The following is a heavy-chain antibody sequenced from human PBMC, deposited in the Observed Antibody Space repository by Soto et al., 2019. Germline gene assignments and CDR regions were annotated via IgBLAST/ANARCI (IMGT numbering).Heavy chain of an antibody. CDR3: ARLAKDXGYCSGGSCYSSGDFDY. CDR2: IYYSGST. J-gene: IGHJ4*02. CDR1: GGSISSYY. V-gene: IGHV4-59*01. D-gene: IGHD2-15*01. Sequence: SETLSLTCTVSGGSISSYYWSWIRQPPGKGLEWIGYIYYSGSTNYNPSLKSRVTISVDTSKNQFSLKLSSVTAADTAVYYCARLAKDXGYCSGGSCYSSGDFDYWGQGTLVTVSS.